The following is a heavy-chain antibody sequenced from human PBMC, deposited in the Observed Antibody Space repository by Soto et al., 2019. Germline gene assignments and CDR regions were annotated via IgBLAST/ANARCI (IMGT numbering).Heavy chain of an antibody. J-gene: IGHJ4*02. CDR1: GGTFSSYA. CDR2: IIPIFGTA. D-gene: IGHD2-15*01. Sequence: SVKVSCKASGGTFSSYAISWVRQAPGQGIEWMGGIIPIFGTANYAQKFQGRVTITADESTSTAYMELSSLRSEDTAVYYCAREDNCCYSFDYWGQGTLVTVSS. CDR3: AREDNCCYSFDY. V-gene: IGHV1-69*13.